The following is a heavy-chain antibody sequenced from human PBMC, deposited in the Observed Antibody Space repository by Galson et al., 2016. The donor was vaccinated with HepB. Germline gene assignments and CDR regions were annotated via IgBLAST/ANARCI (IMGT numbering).Heavy chain of an antibody. D-gene: IGHD6-13*01. Sequence: SLRLSCAASGFTFSSYPMSWVRQAPGKGLEWVSTITGPGGSTYYADSVKGRFTISRDNSKRTLYLQMSSLTAEDTAVYYCAKKVAPGPFDSWGQGTLVTVSS. CDR2: ITGPGGST. V-gene: IGHV3-23*01. CDR3: AKKVAPGPFDS. J-gene: IGHJ4*02. CDR1: GFTFSSYP.